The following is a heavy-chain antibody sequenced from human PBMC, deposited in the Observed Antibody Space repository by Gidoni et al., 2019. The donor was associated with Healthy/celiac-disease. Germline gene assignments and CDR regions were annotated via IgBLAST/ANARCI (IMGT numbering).Heavy chain of an antibody. V-gene: IGHV1-18*01. CDR1: GYTFTSYG. Sequence: QVQLVQSGAEVKKPGASVKVSCKASGYTFTSYGISWVRQAPGQGLEWMGWISAYNGNTNYAQKLQGRVTMTTDTSTSTAYMELRSLRSDDTAVYYCARASGGDCYDVGCRQDDYWGQGTLVTVSS. CDR3: ARASGGDCYDVGCRQDDY. J-gene: IGHJ4*02. CDR2: ISAYNGNT. D-gene: IGHD2-21*01.